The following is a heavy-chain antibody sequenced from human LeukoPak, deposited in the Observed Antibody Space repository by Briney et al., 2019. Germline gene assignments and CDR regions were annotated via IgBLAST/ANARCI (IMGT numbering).Heavy chain of an antibody. J-gene: IGHJ4*02. D-gene: IGHD2-15*01. Sequence: GGSLRLSCAASGFTFSSYEMNWVRQAPGKGLEWVSYISSSGSTIYYADSVKGRFTIPRDNAKNSLYLQMNSLRAEDTAVYYCAIIRAVAAIRGWGQGTLVTVSS. CDR1: GFTFSSYE. CDR2: ISSSGSTI. CDR3: AIIRAVAAIRG. V-gene: IGHV3-48*03.